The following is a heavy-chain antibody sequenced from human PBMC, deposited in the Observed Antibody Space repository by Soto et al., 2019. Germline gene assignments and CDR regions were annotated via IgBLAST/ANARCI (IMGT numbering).Heavy chain of an antibody. CDR1: GYTITSYA. Sequence: ASVKVSCKASGYTITSYAMHWVRQAPGQRLEWMGWISAGNGNTNYSQKFRGRVTITMDTSTSTAYMELRSLRSDDTAVYYCARGGYCSGGSCYQTWFDPWGQGTLVTGSS. CDR3: ARGGYCSGGSCYQTWFDP. J-gene: IGHJ5*02. CDR2: ISAGNGNT. V-gene: IGHV1-3*01. D-gene: IGHD2-15*01.